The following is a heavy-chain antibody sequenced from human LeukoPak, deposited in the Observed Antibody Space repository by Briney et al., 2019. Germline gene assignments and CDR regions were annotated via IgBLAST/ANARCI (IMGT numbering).Heavy chain of an antibody. D-gene: IGHD3-10*01. V-gene: IGHV3-7*01. CDR3: ARYYYGSGTSFDP. Sequence: GRSLRLSCAASGFTFSSYAMHWVRQAPGKGLEWVANIKKDGSEKSYVDSVKGRFTISRDNAKNSLYLQMNSLRAEDTAVFYCARYYYGSGTSFDPWGQGTLVTVSS. CDR2: IKKDGSEK. J-gene: IGHJ5*02. CDR1: GFTFSSYA.